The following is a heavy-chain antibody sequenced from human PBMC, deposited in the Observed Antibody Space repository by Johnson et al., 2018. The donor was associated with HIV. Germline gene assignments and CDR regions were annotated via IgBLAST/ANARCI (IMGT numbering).Heavy chain of an antibody. Sequence: QVQLVESGGGVVQPGRSLRLSCAASGFTFSSYAMHWVRQAPGKGLEWVAVISYDGNNRYYADSVKGRFTISRDNSKNTLYLQMTSLRAEDTAVYYCAKALQGLGWGQGTMVTVSS. CDR2: ISYDGNNR. D-gene: IGHD6-25*01. V-gene: IGHV3-30-3*01. CDR3: AKALQGLG. J-gene: IGHJ3*01. CDR1: GFTFSSYA.